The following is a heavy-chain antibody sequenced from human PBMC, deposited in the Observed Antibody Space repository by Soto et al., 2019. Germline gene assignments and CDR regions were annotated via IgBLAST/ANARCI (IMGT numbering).Heavy chain of an antibody. V-gene: IGHV4-30-2*01. CDR3: ARVAGRGYCSSTRGNWAFDI. CDR2: IYHSGST. J-gene: IGHJ3*02. CDR1: GGSISSGGYS. D-gene: IGHD2-2*01. Sequence: PSETLSLTCAVSGGSISSGGYSLRWIRQPPGKGLEWIGYIYHSGSTYYNPSLKSRVTISVDRSKNQFSLKLGSVTAADTAVYYCARVAGRGYCSSTRGNWAFDISGQGIRVTVSS.